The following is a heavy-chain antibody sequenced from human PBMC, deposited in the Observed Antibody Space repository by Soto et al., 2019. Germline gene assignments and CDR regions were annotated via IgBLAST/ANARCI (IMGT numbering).Heavy chain of an antibody. V-gene: IGHV3-33*01. J-gene: IGHJ2*01. D-gene: IGHD6-19*01. CDR3: ARIPQIAVAGTRFGYFDL. CDR1: GFTFSSYG. CDR2: IWYDGSNK. Sequence: QVQLEESGGGVVQPGRSLRLSCAASGFTFSSYGMHWVRQAPGKGLEWVAVIWYDGSNKYYADSVKGRVTISRDNSKNTLYLQMNSLGAEDTAVYYCARIPQIAVAGTRFGYFDLWGRGTLVTVSS.